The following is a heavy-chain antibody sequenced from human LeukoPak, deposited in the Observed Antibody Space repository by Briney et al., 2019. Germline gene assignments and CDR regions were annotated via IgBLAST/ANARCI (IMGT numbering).Heavy chain of an antibody. CDR1: SGSISSYY. CDR2: IYYSGST. D-gene: IGHD6-19*01. Sequence: TSETLSLTCTVSSGSISSYYWSWIRQPTGKGLEWIGYIYYSGSTNYNPSLKSRVTISVDTSKNQFSLKLSSVTAADTAVYYCASGASGIAVAGVSYFQHWGQGTLVTVSS. V-gene: IGHV4-59*01. J-gene: IGHJ1*01. CDR3: ASGASGIAVAGVSYFQH.